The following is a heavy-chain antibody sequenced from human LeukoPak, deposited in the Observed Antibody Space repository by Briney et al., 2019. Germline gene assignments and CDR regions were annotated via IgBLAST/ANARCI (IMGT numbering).Heavy chain of an antibody. D-gene: IGHD2-21*02. CDR3: AKVGDTYDFSSTFFRSFFDH. Sequence: GGSLRLSCAASGFTFSIYALSWVRRAPGKGLEWVSVISGSGDSTNLADSVKGRFIVSRDNSKSTLYLQMNSLRADDTAVYYCAKVGDTYDFSSTFFRSFFDHWGPGTLVTVSS. CDR1: GFTFSIYA. V-gene: IGHV3-23*01. J-gene: IGHJ4*02. CDR2: ISGSGDST.